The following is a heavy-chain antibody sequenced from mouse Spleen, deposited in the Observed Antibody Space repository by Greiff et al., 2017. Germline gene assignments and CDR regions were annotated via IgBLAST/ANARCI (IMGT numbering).Heavy chain of an antibody. J-gene: IGHJ3*01. CDR2: INPNNDGT. D-gene: IGHD2-1*01. CDR1: GYTFTSYV. Sequence: EVQLQQSGPELVKPGASVKMSCKASGYTFTSYVMHWVKQSPGKGLEWIGLINPNNDGTRYNEKFKGKATLTSDKSASTAYMALSSLTSEASAVYSCASEGYYGLTPFAYWGQGTLVTVSA. CDR3: ASEGYYGLTPFAY. V-gene: IGHV1-14*01.